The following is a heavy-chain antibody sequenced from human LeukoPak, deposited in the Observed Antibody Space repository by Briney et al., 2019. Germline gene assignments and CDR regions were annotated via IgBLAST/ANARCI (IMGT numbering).Heavy chain of an antibody. V-gene: IGHV3-20*04. D-gene: IGHD3-10*01. J-gene: IGHJ3*02. CDR3: ARGPGSGSYYNSGGFDN. CDR2: INWNGGST. CDR1: GFTFDDYG. Sequence: PGGSLRLSCAASGFTFDDYGMSWVRQAPGKGLEWVSGINWNGGSTGYADSVKGRFTISRDNAKNSLYLQMNSLRAEDTALYYCARGPGSGSYYNSGGFDNWGQGTMVTVSS.